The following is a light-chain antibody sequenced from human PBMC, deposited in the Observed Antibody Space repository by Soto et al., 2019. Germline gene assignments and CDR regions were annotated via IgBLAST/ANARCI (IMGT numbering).Light chain of an antibody. CDR3: QQSYSTPFT. J-gene: IGKJ4*01. V-gene: IGKV1-39*01. CDR2: AAS. Sequence: DIQMTQSPSSLSASVGDRVTITCRASQSISSYLNWHQQKPGKAPKLLIYAASSLQSGVPSRFSGSGSGTDFTLTISSLRPEDFATYYCQQSYSTPFTFGGGTKVEIK. CDR1: QSISSY.